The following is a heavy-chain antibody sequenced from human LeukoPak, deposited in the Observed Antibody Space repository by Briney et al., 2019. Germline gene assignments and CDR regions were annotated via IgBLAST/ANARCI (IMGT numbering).Heavy chain of an antibody. CDR1: GGSISSYY. J-gene: IGHJ6*02. Sequence: PSETLSLTCTVSGGSISSYYWSWIRQPPGKGLEWIGYIYYSGSTNYNPSLKSRVTISVDTSKNQFSLKLSSVTAADTAVYYCAREDYYGSMDVWGQGTTVTVSS. CDR3: AREDYYGSMDV. V-gene: IGHV4-59*01. D-gene: IGHD3-10*01. CDR2: IYYSGST.